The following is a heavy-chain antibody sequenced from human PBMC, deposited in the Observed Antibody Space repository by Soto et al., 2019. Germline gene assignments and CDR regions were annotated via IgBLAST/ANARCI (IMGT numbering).Heavy chain of an antibody. CDR3: ARGGRLQSLDY. Sequence: SETLSLTCTVSGGSISNPDHYWSWIRQPPGKGLEWIGSIFYNGDTSYNPSLESRLSISVDTSKNQFSLSLSSVTASDTAVYFCARGGRLQSLDYWGQGTLVTVSS. D-gene: IGHD4-4*01. CDR2: IFYNGDT. CDR1: GGSISNPDHY. J-gene: IGHJ4*02. V-gene: IGHV4-30-4*01.